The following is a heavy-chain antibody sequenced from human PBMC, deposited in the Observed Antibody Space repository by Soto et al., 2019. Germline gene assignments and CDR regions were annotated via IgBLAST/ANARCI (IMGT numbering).Heavy chain of an antibody. D-gene: IGHD5-12*01. CDR3: ARDKGIRGVATIFYFDY. CDR1: GGTFSSYA. J-gene: IGHJ4*02. Sequence: QVQLVQSGAEVKKPGSSVKVSCKASGGTFSSYAISWVRQAPGQGLEWMGGIIPIFGTANYAQKFQGRVTIPADECTSTAYMELSSLRSEETAVYYCARDKGIRGVATIFYFDYWGQGTLVTVSS. V-gene: IGHV1-69*01. CDR2: IIPIFGTA.